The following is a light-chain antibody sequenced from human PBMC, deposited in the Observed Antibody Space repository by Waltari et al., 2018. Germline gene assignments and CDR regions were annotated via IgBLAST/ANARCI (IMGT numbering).Light chain of an antibody. CDR1: QSIATN. Sequence: EVVMTQSPATLSVSPGERAYVSCRASQSIATNLAWYQQKPGQSPRLLVYDASTRAPSIPARFRGSGSGTEFTLTISSLQSEDSAVYYCQQYNRWPPITFGQGTRLEIK. J-gene: IGKJ5*01. CDR3: QQYNRWPPIT. CDR2: DAS. V-gene: IGKV3-15*01.